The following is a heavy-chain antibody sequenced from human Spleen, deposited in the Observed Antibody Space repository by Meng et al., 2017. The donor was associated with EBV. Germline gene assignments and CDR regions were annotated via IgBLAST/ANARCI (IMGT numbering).Heavy chain of an antibody. J-gene: IGHJ5*02. D-gene: IGHD4-11*01. Sequence: QVQIRQWGAGLLQPSETRSLTCAVYGGSLSGYYWSWIRQPPGKGLEWIGEINHGGGTSYNPSLKSRVTMSLDTSMNHFSLKLTSVTAADTAVYYCASRGDGIFSNYDWFDLWGQGTLVTVSS. CDR3: ASRGDGIFSNYDWFDL. V-gene: IGHV4-34*01. CDR1: GGSLSGYY. CDR2: INHGGGT.